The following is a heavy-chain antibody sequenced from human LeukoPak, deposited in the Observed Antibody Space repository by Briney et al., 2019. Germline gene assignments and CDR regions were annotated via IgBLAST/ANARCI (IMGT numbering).Heavy chain of an antibody. V-gene: IGHV3-23*01. Sequence: ASVKVSCKASGGTFSSYAISWVRQAPGKGLEWVSAISGSGGSTYYADSVKGRFTISRDNSKNTLYLQMNSLRAEDTAVYYCAKCRSEVPAAINYWGQGTLVTVSS. D-gene: IGHD2-2*01. CDR1: GGTFSSYA. J-gene: IGHJ4*02. CDR3: AKCRSEVPAAINY. CDR2: ISGSGGST.